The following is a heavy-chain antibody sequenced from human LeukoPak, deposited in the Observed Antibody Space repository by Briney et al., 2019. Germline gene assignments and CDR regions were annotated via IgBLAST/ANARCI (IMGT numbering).Heavy chain of an antibody. CDR3: AKGETVRAPAAPGF. D-gene: IGHD2-2*01. CDR1: GFTFRDYA. CDR2: VSDSGGNS. J-gene: IGHJ4*02. Sequence: GGSLRLSCVASGFTFRDYAMSWVRQAPGKGLDWVAGVSDSGGNSYLADSVKGRFTISRDNPKNTLYLQMNSLRAEDTAKYYCAKGETVRAPAAPGFWGQGILVTVSS. V-gene: IGHV3-23*01.